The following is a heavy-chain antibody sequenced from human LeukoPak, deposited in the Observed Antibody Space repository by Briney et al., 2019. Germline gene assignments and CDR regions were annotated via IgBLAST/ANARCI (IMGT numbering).Heavy chain of an antibody. J-gene: IGHJ5*02. V-gene: IGHV4-61*02. D-gene: IGHD3-3*01. CDR2: IYTNGST. CDR1: GGSISSGSYY. Sequence: SQTLSLTCTVSGGSISSGSYYWSWIRQPAGKGLEWIGRIYTNGSTNYNPSLKSRVTISVDTSKNQFSLKLSSVTAADTAVYYCARAGFWSGYNWFDPWGQGTLVTVSS. CDR3: ARAGFWSGYNWFDP.